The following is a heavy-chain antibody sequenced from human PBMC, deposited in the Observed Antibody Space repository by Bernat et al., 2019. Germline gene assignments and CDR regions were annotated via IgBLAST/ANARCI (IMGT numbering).Heavy chain of an antibody. CDR1: GFIFHAYV. CDR3: VKDNANCAFDY. D-gene: IGHD1-1*01. Sequence: EVQLGESGGGVVQPGGSLRLSCAPSGFIFHAYVMHWVRQAPVMCLEWVSRIYHDSSGTSYADSVRGRFTISRDNSKNSLYLQMNSMRVKDTALYYCVKDNANCAFDYWGQGTLVTVSS. J-gene: IGHJ4*02. V-gene: IGHV3-43*02. CDR2: IYHDSSGT.